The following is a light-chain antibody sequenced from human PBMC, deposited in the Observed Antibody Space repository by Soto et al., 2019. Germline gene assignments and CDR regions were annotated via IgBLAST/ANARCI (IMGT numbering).Light chain of an antibody. Sequence: QSVLAQPACVSGSPGQSITISCTGTSSDVGNYNLVSWYQQHPGKAPKLMIYEGSKRPSGVSNRFSGSKSGNTASLTISILQAEDEADYYCCSYAGSSTYVFGTGTRSPS. CDR2: EGS. CDR3: CSYAGSSTYV. V-gene: IGLV2-23*01. J-gene: IGLJ1*01. CDR1: SSDVGNYNL.